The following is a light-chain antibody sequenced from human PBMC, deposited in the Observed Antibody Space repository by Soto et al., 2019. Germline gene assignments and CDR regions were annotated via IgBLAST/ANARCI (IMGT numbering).Light chain of an antibody. Sequence: EIVLTQSPGTLSLSPGERVTLSCRASQSLPTKALAWYQQKPGQTPRLLIYGASTRDTAIPDRFNGSGSGTDFTLTISRLEPEDFAVYYCQQYGSSLFTFGPGTKVDIK. CDR3: QQYGSSLFT. V-gene: IGKV3-20*01. J-gene: IGKJ3*01. CDR2: GAS. CDR1: QSLPTKA.